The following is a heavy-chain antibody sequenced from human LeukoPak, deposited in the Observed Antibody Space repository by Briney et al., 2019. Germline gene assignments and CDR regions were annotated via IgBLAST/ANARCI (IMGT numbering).Heavy chain of an antibody. Sequence: SETLSLTCTVSGGSISSYYWSWIRQPPGKGLEWIGSIYYSGNTYYNPSLKSRVTISVDTSKNQFSLKLSSVTAADTAVYYCARHAAGVRAERWFDPWGQGTLVTVSS. D-gene: IGHD2-8*01. V-gene: IGHV4-59*05. J-gene: IGHJ5*02. CDR3: ARHAAGVRAERWFDP. CDR1: GGSISSYY. CDR2: IYYSGNT.